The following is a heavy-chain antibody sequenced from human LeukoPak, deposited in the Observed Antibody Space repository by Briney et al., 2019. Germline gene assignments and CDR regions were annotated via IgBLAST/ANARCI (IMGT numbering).Heavy chain of an antibody. CDR3: AKDLGGKPYYYYGMDV. CDR1: GFTVSSHY. J-gene: IGHJ6*02. D-gene: IGHD3-16*01. CDR2: IYSGGAT. Sequence: SGGSLRLSCVASGFTVSSHYMSWVRQAPGKGLEWVSVIYSGGATYYADSVKGRFTISRDKSKNTLYLQMNSLRAEDTAVYYCAKDLGGKPYYYYGMDVWGQGTTVTVSS. V-gene: IGHV3-53*01.